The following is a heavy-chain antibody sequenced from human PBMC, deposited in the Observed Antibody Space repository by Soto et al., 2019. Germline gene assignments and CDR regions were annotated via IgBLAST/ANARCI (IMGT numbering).Heavy chain of an antibody. Sequence: EVQLLESGGDLVQPGGSLRLSCAASGFTFTTYAMTWVRQAPGTGLEWVSAISGSGGSTYYADSVKGRFTISRDNSKNTLYLQMNSLRAEDTAVYYCAKDKDTTFSPQDYWGQGTLVTVSS. CDR1: GFTFTTYA. J-gene: IGHJ4*02. D-gene: IGHD2-15*01. CDR3: AKDKDTTFSPQDY. CDR2: ISGSGGST. V-gene: IGHV3-23*01.